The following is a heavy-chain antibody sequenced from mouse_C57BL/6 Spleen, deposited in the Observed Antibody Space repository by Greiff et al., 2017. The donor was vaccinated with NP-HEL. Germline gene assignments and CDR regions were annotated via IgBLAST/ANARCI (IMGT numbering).Heavy chain of an antibody. CDR3: TKGGYYGSSALYYAMDY. CDR1: GYTFTSYW. CDR2: IYPGNSDT. J-gene: IGHJ4*01. V-gene: IGHV1-5*01. Sequence: EVQLQQSGTVLARPGASVKMSCKTSGYTFTSYWMHWVKQRPGQGLEWIGAIYPGNSDTSYNQKFKGKAKLTAVTSASTAYMELSSLTNEDSAVYDCTKGGYYGSSALYYAMDYWGQGTSVTVSS. D-gene: IGHD1-1*01.